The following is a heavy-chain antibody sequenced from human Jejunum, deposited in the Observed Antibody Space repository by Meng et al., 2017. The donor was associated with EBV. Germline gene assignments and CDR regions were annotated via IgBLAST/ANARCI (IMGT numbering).Heavy chain of an antibody. CDR1: GGTINNKNW. CDR2: IDHTGTT. Sequence: QLEGAGPGLVPPSGTPSLTCTVSGGTINNKNWWHWVRQAPGKGLEWIGEIDHTGTTHYNPSLKSRVTISLGTSMNQFSLELTSSTPADTAVYYCARDSQYLARGYFDYWGQGALVTVSS. J-gene: IGHJ4*02. D-gene: IGHD2/OR15-2a*01. V-gene: IGHV4-4*02. CDR3: ARDSQYLARGYFDY.